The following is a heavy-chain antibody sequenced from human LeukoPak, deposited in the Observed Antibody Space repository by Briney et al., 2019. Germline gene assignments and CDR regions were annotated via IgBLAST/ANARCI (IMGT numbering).Heavy chain of an antibody. V-gene: IGHV4-39*01. CDR2: IYYSGST. CDR1: GDSVRTSNYY. Sequence: SETLSLTCTVSGDSVRTSNYYWGRIRQPPGKGLEWIGSIYYSGSTYYNPSLKSRVTISVDTSKNQFSLKLSSVTAADTAVYYCASLEVGATADWGQGTLVTVSS. CDR3: ASLEVGATAD. D-gene: IGHD1-26*01. J-gene: IGHJ4*02.